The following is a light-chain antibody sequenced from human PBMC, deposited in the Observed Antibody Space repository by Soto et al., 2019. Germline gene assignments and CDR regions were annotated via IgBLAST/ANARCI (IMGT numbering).Light chain of an antibody. CDR1: QSLLHSNGYNY. V-gene: IGKV2-28*01. J-gene: IGKJ5*01. CDR2: LGS. CDR3: MQALQTPVT. Sequence: DVVMTQSPLSLPVTLGQPASFSCRSSQSLLHSNGYNYLDWYLQKPGQPPQLLIYLGSNRASGVPDRFSGSGSGTDFTLKISRVEAEDVGDYYCMQALQTPVTFGQGTRLEIK.